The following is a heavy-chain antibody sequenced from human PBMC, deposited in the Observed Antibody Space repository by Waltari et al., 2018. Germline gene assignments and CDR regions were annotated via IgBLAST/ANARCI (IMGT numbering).Heavy chain of an antibody. J-gene: IGHJ4*02. D-gene: IGHD5-12*01. CDR1: GGSISSRSYY. Sequence: QLQLQESGPGLVKPSETLSLTCTVSGGSISSRSYYWGWIRQPPGKGLEWIGSIYYSGSTYYNPSLKSRVTISVDTSKNQFSLKLSSVTAADTAVYYCARGTVEMATNDYWGQGTLVTVSS. CDR2: IYYSGST. V-gene: IGHV4-39*07. CDR3: ARGTVEMATNDY.